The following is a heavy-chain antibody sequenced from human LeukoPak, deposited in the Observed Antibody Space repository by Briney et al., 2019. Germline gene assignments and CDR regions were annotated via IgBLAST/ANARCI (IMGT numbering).Heavy chain of an antibody. D-gene: IGHD3-22*01. CDR3: ARQYGRSGYRTSWFDP. CDR2: IGTTGATI. CDR1: GFTFSNSE. J-gene: IGHJ5*02. V-gene: IGHV3-48*03. Sequence: GGSLRLSCAASGFTFSNSEMNWVRQTPGTGLEGVSYIGTTGATIYYADSVKGRFTVSRDNAENSLYLQMNSLRAEDTAVYYCARQYGRSGYRTSWFDPWGQGTLVTVSS.